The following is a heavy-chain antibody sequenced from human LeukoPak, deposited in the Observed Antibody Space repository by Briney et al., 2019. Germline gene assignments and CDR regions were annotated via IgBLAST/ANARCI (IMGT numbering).Heavy chain of an antibody. CDR3: ARGGYSYGYDY. J-gene: IGHJ4*02. D-gene: IGHD5-18*01. CDR1: GGSISSGGYY. Sequence: SELLFLTCTASGGSISSGGYYWSWIRQPPGKGLEWIGYIYHSGSTYYNPSLKSRVTISVDMSKDQFSLKLSSVTAADTAVYYCARGGYSYGYDYWGQGTLVTVSS. CDR2: IYHSGST. V-gene: IGHV4-30-2*01.